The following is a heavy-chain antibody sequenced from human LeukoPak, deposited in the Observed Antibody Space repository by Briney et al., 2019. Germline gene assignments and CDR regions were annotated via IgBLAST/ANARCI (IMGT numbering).Heavy chain of an antibody. CDR3: AKESRYTMVRGVLFDY. J-gene: IGHJ4*02. D-gene: IGHD3-10*01. Sequence: GGSLRLSCAASGFSFSSYAMHWVRQAPGKGLEWVAVTSYDGSYKYYADSVRGRFTISRDNSKNTLYLQMNSLRAEDTAVYYCAKESRYTMVRGVLFDYWGQGTLVTVSS. V-gene: IGHV3-30*18. CDR2: TSYDGSYK. CDR1: GFSFSSYA.